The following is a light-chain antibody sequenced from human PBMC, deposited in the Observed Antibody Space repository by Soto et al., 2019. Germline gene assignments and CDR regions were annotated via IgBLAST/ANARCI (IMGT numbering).Light chain of an antibody. CDR3: QQYGGSPPIT. CDR2: GAS. V-gene: IGKV3-20*01. J-gene: IGKJ5*01. CDR1: QSVTTQ. Sequence: IVLTQSPGTLSLSPGERATLSRRASQSVTTQLAWYQQKPGQAPRLLIYGASRRAAGIPDRFSGSGSGTDFTLTISRVDPEDFAVYYCQQYGGSPPITFGQGTRLEIK.